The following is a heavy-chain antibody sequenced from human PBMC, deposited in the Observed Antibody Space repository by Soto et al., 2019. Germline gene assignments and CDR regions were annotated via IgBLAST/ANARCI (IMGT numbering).Heavy chain of an antibody. Sequence: QVQLVQSGAEVKKPGSSVKVSCKASGGTFSSFAISWVRQAPGQGLEWMGGIIPIFGKANYAQKFQGRVTITADESPSTAYMELSSLRFEDTAVYYCARTITMVRGVFNCFDPWGQGTLVTVSS. CDR3: ARTITMVRGVFNCFDP. J-gene: IGHJ5*02. CDR1: GGTFSSFA. D-gene: IGHD3-10*01. V-gene: IGHV1-69*01. CDR2: IIPIFGKA.